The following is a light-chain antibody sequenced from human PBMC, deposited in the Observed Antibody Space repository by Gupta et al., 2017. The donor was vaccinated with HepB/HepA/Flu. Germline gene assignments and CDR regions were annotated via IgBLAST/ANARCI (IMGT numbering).Light chain of an antibody. Sequence: EIVLTQSLGPLSLSPGERATLSCRASQSVSSSYLAWYQQKPGQAPRLLIYDASSRATGIPDRFSGSGSATDFTLTISRLEHEDFEVCCCQQYGTSPLSFGGGTKVEMK. CDR1: QSVSSSY. V-gene: IGKV3-20*01. CDR2: DAS. CDR3: QQYGTSPLS. J-gene: IGKJ4*01.